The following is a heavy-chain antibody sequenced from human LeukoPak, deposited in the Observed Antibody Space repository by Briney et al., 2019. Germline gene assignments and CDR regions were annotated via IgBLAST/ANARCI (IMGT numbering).Heavy chain of an antibody. V-gene: IGHV1-69*04. CDR1: GGTFSSYA. J-gene: IGHJ6*03. CDR3: ARAGAARPTFYYYMDV. D-gene: IGHD6-6*01. CDR2: IIPILGVA. Sequence: SVKVSCKASGGTFSSYAVSWVRQAPGQGLEWMGRIIPILGVANYAQKFQGRVTITADKSTSTAYMELSSLRSEDTAVYYCARAGAARPTFYYYMDVWGKGTTVTVSS.